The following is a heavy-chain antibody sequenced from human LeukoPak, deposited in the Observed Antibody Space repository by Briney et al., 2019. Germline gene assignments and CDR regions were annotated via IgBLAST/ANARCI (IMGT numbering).Heavy chain of an antibody. D-gene: IGHD3-10*01. CDR2: IYYSGST. J-gene: IGHJ5*02. Sequence: PSETLSLTCTVSGGSISSSSYYWGWIRQPPGKGLEWIGSIYYSGSTHYNPSLKSRVTISVDTSKNQFSLKLSSVTAADTAAYYCARWQWVRGVRRSNWFDPWGQGTLVTVSS. CDR1: GGSISSSSYY. CDR3: ARWQWVRGVRRSNWFDP. V-gene: IGHV4-39*07.